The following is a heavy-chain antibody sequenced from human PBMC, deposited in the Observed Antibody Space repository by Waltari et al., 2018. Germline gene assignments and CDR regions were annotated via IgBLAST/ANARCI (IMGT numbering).Heavy chain of an antibody. D-gene: IGHD6-6*01. CDR3: ARTEYSSSMGFFDY. CDR1: GYTFTGYY. V-gene: IGHV1-2*02. CDR2: INPNSGGT. J-gene: IGHJ4*02. Sequence: QVQLVQSGAEVKKPGASVKVSCKASGYTFTGYYMHWVRQAPGQGLEWMGWINPNSGGTNDAQKFQGRVTRTRDTSISTAYMELSRLRSDDTAVYYCARTEYSSSMGFFDYWGQGTLVTVSS.